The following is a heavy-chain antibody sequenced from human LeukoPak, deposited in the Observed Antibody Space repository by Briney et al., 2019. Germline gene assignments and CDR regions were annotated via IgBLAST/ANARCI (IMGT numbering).Heavy chain of an antibody. CDR1: GGSISSSS. J-gene: IGHJ6*02. Sequence: ETLSLTCTVSGGSISSSSYYWGWIRQAPGKGLEWVSYISSSSSTIYYADSVKGRFTISRDNAKNSLYLQMNSLRDEDTAVYYCARAYCGGDCYSYYYGMDVWGQGTTVTVSS. CDR3: ARAYCGGDCYSYYYGMDV. D-gene: IGHD2-21*02. CDR2: ISSSSSTI. V-gene: IGHV3-48*02.